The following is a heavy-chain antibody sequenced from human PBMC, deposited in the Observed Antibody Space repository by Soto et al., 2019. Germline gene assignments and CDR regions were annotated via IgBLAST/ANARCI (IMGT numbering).Heavy chain of an antibody. D-gene: IGHD3-16*02. J-gene: IGHJ4*02. CDR3: ATNNYIWGSYRSPFDY. Sequence: QITLKESGPTLVKPIQTLTLTCTCSGFSLSTSGMGVGWIRQPPGKALEWLALIYWNDDKRYSPSLKSKLTITKDTSKNQVVLTVTNMDPVDTATYYCATNNYIWGSYRSPFDYWGQGTLVTVSS. CDR1: GFSLSTSGMG. CDR2: IYWNDDK. V-gene: IGHV2-5*01.